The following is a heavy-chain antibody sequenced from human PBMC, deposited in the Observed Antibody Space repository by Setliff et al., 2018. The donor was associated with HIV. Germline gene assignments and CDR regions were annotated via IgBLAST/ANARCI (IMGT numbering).Heavy chain of an antibody. V-gene: IGHV3-15*01. Sequence: KPGGSLSLSCAASGFFFKNAWMSWVRQAPGKGLEWIGRIKSEADGGTEESAAFLNGRFTISRDDSKNTLFLQMNSLKAEDTALYYCTTAGHGSLDFDYWGQGTRVTVSS. CDR1: GFFFKNAW. CDR2: IKSEADGGTE. J-gene: IGHJ4*02. CDR3: TTAGHGSLDFDY. D-gene: IGHD1-1*01.